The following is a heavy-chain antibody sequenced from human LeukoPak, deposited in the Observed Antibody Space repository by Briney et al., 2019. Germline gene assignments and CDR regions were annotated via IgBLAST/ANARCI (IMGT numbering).Heavy chain of an antibody. CDR3: ARLGPWIQLWSPFDY. CDR2: ISSSNTI. D-gene: IGHD5-18*01. V-gene: IGHV3-48*04. Sequence: GGSLRLSCVASGFTFSSYWMTWVRQAPGKGLEWVSYISSSNTIYYADSVKGRFTISRDNAKNSLYLQMNSLRAEDTAVYYCARLGPWIQLWSPFDYWGQGTLVTVSS. CDR1: GFTFSSYW. J-gene: IGHJ4*02.